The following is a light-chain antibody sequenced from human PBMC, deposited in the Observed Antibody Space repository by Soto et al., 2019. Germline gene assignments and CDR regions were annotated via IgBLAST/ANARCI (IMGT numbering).Light chain of an antibody. CDR2: DDN. CDR3: QSYDSSNPVV. V-gene: IGLV6-57*01. CDR1: SGSIASNY. J-gene: IGLJ2*01. Sequence: NFMLTQPHSVSESPGKTVTISCTRSSGSIASNYVQWYQQRPGSSPTTVIYDDNQRPSGVPERFSGSIDSSSNSASLTISGLKTEDEADYYCQSYDSSNPVVFGGGTKVTVL.